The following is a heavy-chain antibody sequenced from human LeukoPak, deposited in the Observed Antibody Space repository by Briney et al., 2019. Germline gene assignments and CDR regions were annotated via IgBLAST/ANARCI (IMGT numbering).Heavy chain of an antibody. D-gene: IGHD1-26*01. CDR3: ARANGGSYYWFDP. V-gene: IGHV3-48*03. J-gene: IGHJ5*02. CDR1: GFTFSSYE. Sequence: GGSLRLSCAASGFTFSSYEMNWVRQAPGKGLEWVSYISSSGSTIYYADSVKGRFTISRDNAKNSLYLQMNSLRAEDTAVYYCARANGGSYYWFDPWGLGTLVTVSS. CDR2: ISSSGSTI.